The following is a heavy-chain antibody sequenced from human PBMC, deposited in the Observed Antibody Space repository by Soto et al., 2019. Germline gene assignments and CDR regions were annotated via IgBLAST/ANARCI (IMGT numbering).Heavy chain of an antibody. D-gene: IGHD3-10*01. CDR1: GDSISSGNHY. Sequence: TLSLACPVSGDSISSGNHYWSWIRQPPGKGLEWIGYIFYSGTAYYNPSLKSRLTISVDTSKNQFSLKLSSVTAADTAVYYCARTDYGTAYFDPWGQGSMVTVSS. V-gene: IGHV4-30-4*01. J-gene: IGHJ5*02. CDR3: ARTDYGTAYFDP. CDR2: IFYSGTA.